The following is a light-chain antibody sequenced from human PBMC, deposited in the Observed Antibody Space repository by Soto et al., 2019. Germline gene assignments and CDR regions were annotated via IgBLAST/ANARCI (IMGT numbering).Light chain of an antibody. CDR3: QQYNNWPRT. J-gene: IGKJ1*01. CDR2: GAS. CDR1: QSVSSD. Sequence: EIVITQSPATLSLSPGERATLSFGASQSVSSDLAWYHQKPGQAPRLLIYGASTRATGIPARFSGSGSGTEFTLTINSLQSEDFAVYYCQQYNNWPRTFGRGTKVDIK. V-gene: IGKV3-15*01.